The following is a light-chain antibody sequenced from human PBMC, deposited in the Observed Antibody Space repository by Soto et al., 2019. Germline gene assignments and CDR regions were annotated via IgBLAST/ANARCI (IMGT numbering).Light chain of an antibody. V-gene: IGKV1-17*01. CDR1: QGIRNY. CDR2: VAS. J-gene: IGKJ2*01. Sequence: IQMTQSPSSLSASVADTVTVTCRASQGIRNYLNWFQQKPGKAPKRLISVASTWQSGVPSRFSGSGSGTEFTLTFSRLQHEDSASYYCLQHNTYPGSFCKGTKLEIK. CDR3: LQHNTYPGS.